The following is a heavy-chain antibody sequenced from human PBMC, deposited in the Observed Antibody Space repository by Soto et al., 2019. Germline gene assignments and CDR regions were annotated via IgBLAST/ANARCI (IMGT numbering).Heavy chain of an antibody. CDR3: ARESYYGSGATVVAY. CDR1: GGSISSYC. V-gene: IGHV4-59*01. J-gene: IGHJ4*02. CDR2: IYYSGTT. D-gene: IGHD3-10*01. Sequence: SETLSLTCTVSGGSISSYCWSWFLQPPWKGLEWIGYIYYSGTTSYNPSLNSRVTMSVDTSKNQSPLKVNSVTAADTAVYYCARESYYGSGATVVAYWGQGTLVTVSS.